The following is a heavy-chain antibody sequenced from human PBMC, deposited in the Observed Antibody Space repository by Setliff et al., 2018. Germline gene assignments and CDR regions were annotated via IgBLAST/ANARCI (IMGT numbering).Heavy chain of an antibody. V-gene: IGHV4-59*11. D-gene: IGHD5-12*01. CDR2: ISYTGRT. J-gene: IGHJ4*02. CDR3: AAVVATSLNYVDN. CDR1: GGSISSHY. Sequence: ETLSLTCTVSGGSISSHYWSWIRQPPGKGLEWIGYISYTGRTNFTPSFKSRVTMSVDTSKSQFSLKLSSVTAADTAVYYCAAVVATSLNYVDNWGQGTLVTVSS.